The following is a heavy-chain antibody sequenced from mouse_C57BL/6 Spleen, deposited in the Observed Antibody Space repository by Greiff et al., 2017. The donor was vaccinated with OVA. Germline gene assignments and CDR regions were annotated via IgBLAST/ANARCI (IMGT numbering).Heavy chain of an antibody. J-gene: IGHJ3*01. D-gene: IGHD2-14*01. V-gene: IGHV1-62-2*01. Sequence: VQVVESGAELVKPGASVKLSCKASGYTFTEYTIHWVKQRSGQGLEWLGWFYPGSGSIKYNEKFKDKATLTADKSSSPVYMELSRLTSEECAVYFCARHEVDCGEGTWYAYWGQGTLVTVSA. CDR3: ARHEVDCGEGTWYAY. CDR1: GYTFTEYT. CDR2: FYPGSGSI.